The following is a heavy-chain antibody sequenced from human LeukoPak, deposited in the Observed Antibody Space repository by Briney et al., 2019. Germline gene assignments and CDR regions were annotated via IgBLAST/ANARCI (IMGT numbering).Heavy chain of an antibody. CDR2: IYPGDSDT. V-gene: IGHV5-51*01. CDR1: GYSFTNYW. Sequence: GESLKISCKGSGYSFTNYWIAWVRQMPGKGLEWMGIIYPGDSDTRCSPSFQGQVTISADKSINTAYLQWSSLEASDTAMYCCARRGLKSSGYTFDPWGQGTLVTVSS. CDR3: ARRGLKSSGYTFDP. J-gene: IGHJ5*02. D-gene: IGHD3-22*01.